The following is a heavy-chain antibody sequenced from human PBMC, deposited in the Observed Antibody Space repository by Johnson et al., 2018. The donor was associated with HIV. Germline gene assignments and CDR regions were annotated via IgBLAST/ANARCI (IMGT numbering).Heavy chain of an antibody. CDR3: ARDSTPWGGDYVGYAFDI. D-gene: IGHD4-17*01. CDR2: IRYDGSNK. V-gene: IGHV3-33*01. Sequence: QVQLVESGGGVVQPGRSLRLSCATSVFMFSNYGMHWVRQAPGKGLEWVAFIRYDGSNKYYADSVKGRFTISRDHSKNTLYLLMNSLRAEDTAVYYCARDSTPWGGDYVGYAFDIWGQGTMVTVSS. J-gene: IGHJ3*02. CDR1: VFMFSNYG.